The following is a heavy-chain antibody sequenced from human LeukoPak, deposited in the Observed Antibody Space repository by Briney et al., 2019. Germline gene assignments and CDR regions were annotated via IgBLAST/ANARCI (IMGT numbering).Heavy chain of an antibody. CDR3: ARAYYDSSGYSLYPDY. D-gene: IGHD3-22*01. Sequence: ASVKVSCKASGYTFTSYGISWVRQAPGQGLEWMGWISAYNGNTNYAQKLQGRVTMTTDTSTSTAYVELRSLRSDDTAVYYCARAYYDSSGYSLYPDYWGQGTLVTVSS. CDR1: GYTFTSYG. J-gene: IGHJ4*02. V-gene: IGHV1-18*01. CDR2: ISAYNGNT.